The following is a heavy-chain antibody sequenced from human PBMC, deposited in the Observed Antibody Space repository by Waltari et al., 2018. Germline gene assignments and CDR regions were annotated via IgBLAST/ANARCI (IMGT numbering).Heavy chain of an antibody. D-gene: IGHD3-3*01. Sequence: EVQLVQSGSEVKKPGSTVKISCTASGYTFTDYYMHWVQQAPGQGLEWMGRVDPEDGEKIYEEKLQGRVTITADTSTDTAYMEMSSLRSEDTAVYYCARAIGLEWHYYYYGMDVWGQGTTVTVSS. CDR2: VDPEDGEK. CDR1: GYTFTDYY. V-gene: IGHV1-69-2*01. CDR3: ARAIGLEWHYYYYGMDV. J-gene: IGHJ6*02.